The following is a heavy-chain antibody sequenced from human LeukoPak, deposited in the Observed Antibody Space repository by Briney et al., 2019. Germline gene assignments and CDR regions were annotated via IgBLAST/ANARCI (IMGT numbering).Heavy chain of an antibody. V-gene: IGHV1-69*06. D-gene: IGHD6-19*01. CDR1: GGTFTSYA. Sequence: SVKVSCKASGGTFTSYAISWVRQAPGQGREGMGGINPIFGTANDAQKFQGRVTITADKSTSTPSMELSSLRSEDTPVYYCATMRGAVACTALFYYWGQGALVTVSS. CDR3: ATMRGAVACTALFYY. CDR2: INPIFGTA. J-gene: IGHJ4*02.